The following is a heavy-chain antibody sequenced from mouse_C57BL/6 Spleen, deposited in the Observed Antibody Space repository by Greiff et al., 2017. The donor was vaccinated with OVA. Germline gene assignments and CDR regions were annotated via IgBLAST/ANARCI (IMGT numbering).Heavy chain of an antibody. CDR2: IHPNSGST. V-gene: IGHV1-64*01. J-gene: IGHJ2*01. CDR1: GYTFTSYW. D-gene: IGHD4-1*01. CDR3: APNWDDYFDY. Sequence: QVQLQQPGAELLKPGASVKFSCKASGYTFTSYWMHWVKQRPGQGLEWIGMIHPNSGSTNYNEKFKSKATLTVDKSSSTAYMQLSSLTSEDSAVYYCAPNWDDYFDYWGQGTTLTVSS.